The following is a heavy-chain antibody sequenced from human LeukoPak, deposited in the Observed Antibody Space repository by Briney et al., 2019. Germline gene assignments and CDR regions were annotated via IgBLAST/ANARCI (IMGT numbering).Heavy chain of an antibody. CDR2: ISGSGSDI. CDR3: VRTSGRDGGY. CDR1: GFTFSDQY. V-gene: IGHV3-11*04. Sequence: KPGGSLRLSYAVSGFTFSDQYMSWIRQAPGKGLEWLSYISGSGSDINYADSVRGRSTISRDNAKSSLYLQMNSLTAEDTAVYYCVRTSGRDGGYWGQGFLVTVSS. J-gene: IGHJ4*02. D-gene: IGHD3-10*01.